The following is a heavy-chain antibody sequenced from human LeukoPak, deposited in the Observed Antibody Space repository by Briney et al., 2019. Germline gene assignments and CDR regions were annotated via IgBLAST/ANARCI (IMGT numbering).Heavy chain of an antibody. CDR2: ISAYNGNT. J-gene: IGHJ5*02. CDR3: ARQRVAAAGPNWFDP. CDR1: GYTFTSYG. V-gene: IGHV1-18*01. D-gene: IGHD6-13*01. Sequence: ASVKVSCKASGYTFTSYGISWVRQAPGQGLEWMGWISAYNGNTNYAQKLQGRVTMTTDTSTSTAYMELRSPRSDDTAVYYCARQRVAAAGPNWFDPWGQGTLVTVSS.